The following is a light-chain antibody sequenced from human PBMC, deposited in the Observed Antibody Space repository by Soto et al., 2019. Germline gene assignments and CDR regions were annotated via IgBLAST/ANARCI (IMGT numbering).Light chain of an antibody. CDR1: SSDVGSYNL. J-gene: IGLJ1*01. V-gene: IGLV2-23*02. Sequence: SVLTQPASVSWSPGQSITISCTGTSSDVGSYNLVSWYQQHPGKAPKLMIYEVSKRPSGVSNRFSGSKSGNTASLTISGLQAEDEADYYCCSYAGSSTMVFGTGTKVTVL. CDR2: EVS. CDR3: CSYAGSSTMV.